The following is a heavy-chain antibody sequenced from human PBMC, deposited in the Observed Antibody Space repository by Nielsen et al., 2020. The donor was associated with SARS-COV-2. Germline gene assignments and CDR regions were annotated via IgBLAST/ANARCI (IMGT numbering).Heavy chain of an antibody. V-gene: IGHV3-30-3*01. D-gene: IGHD6-19*01. CDR3: ARDFKSSSGWYQGRY. CDR2: ISYDGSNK. J-gene: IGHJ4*02. Sequence: GESLKISCAASGFTFSSYAMHWVRQAPGKGLEWVAVISYDGSNKYYADSVKGRFTISRDNSKNTLYLQMNSLRAEDTAVYYCARDFKSSSGWYQGRYWGQGTLVTVSS. CDR1: GFTFSSYA.